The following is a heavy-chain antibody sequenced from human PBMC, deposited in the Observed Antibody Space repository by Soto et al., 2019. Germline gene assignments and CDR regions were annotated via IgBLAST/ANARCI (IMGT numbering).Heavy chain of an antibody. D-gene: IGHD2-15*01. CDR1: GFTFSSYA. V-gene: IGHV3-23*01. Sequence: EVQLLESGGGLVQPGGSLRLSCAASGFTFSSYAMSWVRQAPGKGLDWVSGSSDSGGSTYYADSVKGRFTISRDNSKNTLYLQMNSLRAEDTAVYYCANGCGGTCYSRIHYWGQGTLVTVSS. CDR3: ANGCGGTCYSRIHY. CDR2: SSDSGGST. J-gene: IGHJ4*02.